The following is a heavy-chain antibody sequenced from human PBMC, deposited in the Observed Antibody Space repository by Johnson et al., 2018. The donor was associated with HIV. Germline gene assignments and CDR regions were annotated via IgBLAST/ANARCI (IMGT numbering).Heavy chain of an antibody. V-gene: IGHV3-53*01. J-gene: IGHJ3*02. CDR3: ARAKLGTNDAFDI. CDR1: WFTVSSNY. D-gene: IGHD7-27*01. Sequence: VQLVESGGGLIQPGGSLILSCAASWFTVSSNYMSCVRQAPGKGLEWVSVIYSGGSTYYADSVKGRFTISRDNAKNSLYLQMNSLRAEDTALYYCARAKLGTNDAFDIWGQGTMVTVSS. CDR2: IYSGGST.